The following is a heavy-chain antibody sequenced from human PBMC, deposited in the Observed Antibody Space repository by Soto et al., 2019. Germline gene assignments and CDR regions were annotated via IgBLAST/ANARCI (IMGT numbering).Heavy chain of an antibody. J-gene: IGHJ6*02. Sequence: ASVKVSCKASGYTFTSYYMHWVRQAPGQGLEWMGIINPSGGSTSYAQKFQGRVTMTRDTSTSTVYMELSSLRSEDTAVYYCARDQTGITVYCYYGMDVWGQGTTVTVSS. D-gene: IGHD7-27*01. CDR3: ARDQTGITVYCYYGMDV. CDR2: INPSGGST. V-gene: IGHV1-46*01. CDR1: GYTFTSYY.